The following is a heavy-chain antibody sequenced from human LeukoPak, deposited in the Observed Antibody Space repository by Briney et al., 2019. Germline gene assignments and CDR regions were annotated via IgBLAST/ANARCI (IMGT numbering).Heavy chain of an antibody. CDR3: AKPISGGLAVTADWFDP. J-gene: IGHJ5*01. V-gene: IGHV3-23*01. Sequence: PGVSLRLSCTASGFAFSFYAMSWLRQPPGKGLEWVSTINANSGTTSYAAPVRGRFTISRDNSKNTLYLQVNSLRADDTAVYYCAKPISGGLAVTADWFDPWGQGTLVVVSS. D-gene: IGHD6-19*01. CDR2: INANSGTT. CDR1: GFAFSFYA.